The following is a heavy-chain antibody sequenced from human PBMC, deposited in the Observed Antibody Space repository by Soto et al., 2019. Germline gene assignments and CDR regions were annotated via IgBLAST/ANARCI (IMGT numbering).Heavy chain of an antibody. Sequence: GGSLRLSCAASGFTFSSYAMSWVRQAPGKGLEWVSAISGSGGSTYYADSVKGRFTISRDNSKNTLYLQMNSLRAEDTAIYYFVRYSWHDKKFDYWGQGTLVTVSS. D-gene: IGHD1-20*01. CDR1: GFTFSSYA. J-gene: IGHJ4*02. CDR3: VRYSWHDKKFDY. V-gene: IGHV3-23*01. CDR2: ISGSGGST.